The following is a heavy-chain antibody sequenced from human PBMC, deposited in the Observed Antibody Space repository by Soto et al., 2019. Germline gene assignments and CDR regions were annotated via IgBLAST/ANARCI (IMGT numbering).Heavy chain of an antibody. CDR3: ERHIGVTGTRGFDY. CDR1: GASISDNNW. D-gene: IGHD6-19*01. V-gene: IGHV4-4*02. J-gene: IGHJ4*02. CDR2: VVHWGTT. Sequence: QVQLQESGPGLVKPSGTVSLTCAVSGASISDNNWWSWVRQPPGKGLEWIGEVVHWGTTNYNPSHRSRVTISMDKSKNQISLPLSSVTAADSALYYCERHIGVTGTRGFDYWGQGTLVTVSS.